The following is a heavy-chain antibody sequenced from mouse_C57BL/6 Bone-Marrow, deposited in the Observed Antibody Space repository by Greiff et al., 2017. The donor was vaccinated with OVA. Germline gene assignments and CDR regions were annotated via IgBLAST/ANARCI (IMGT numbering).Heavy chain of an antibody. CDR2: IDPSDSYT. D-gene: IGHD4-1*01. Sequence: VQLQQPGAELVRPGTSVKLSCKASGYTFTSYWMHWVKQRPGQGLEWIGVIDPSDSYTNYNQKFKGKATLTVDTSSSTAYMQLSSLTSEDSAVYYCARKLGEWYFDVWGTGTTVTVSS. CDR1: GYTFTSYW. CDR3: ARKLGEWYFDV. V-gene: IGHV1-59*01. J-gene: IGHJ1*03.